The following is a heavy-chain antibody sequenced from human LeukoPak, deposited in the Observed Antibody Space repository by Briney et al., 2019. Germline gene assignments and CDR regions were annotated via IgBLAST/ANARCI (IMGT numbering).Heavy chain of an antibody. CDR1: GFTFSNYW. V-gene: IGHV3-7*01. CDR2: IKEDGSEK. J-gene: IGHJ4*02. D-gene: IGHD3-22*01. Sequence: GGSLRLSCAASGFTFSNYWMSWVRQAPGKGLEWVANIKEDGSEKYYVASVKGRFTISRDNTKNSLYLQMNSLRAEDTAVYYCARDPQNSSPMIFDYWGQGTLGTVSS. CDR3: ARDPQNSSPMIFDY.